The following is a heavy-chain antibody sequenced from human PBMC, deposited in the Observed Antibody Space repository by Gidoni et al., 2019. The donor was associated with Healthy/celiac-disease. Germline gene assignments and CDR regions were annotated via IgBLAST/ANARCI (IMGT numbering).Heavy chain of an antibody. Sequence: QVQLVESGGGVVQPGRSLRLSCAASGFTFSSYAMHWVRQAPGKGLEWVAVISYDGSNKYYADSVKGRFTISRDNSKNTRYLQMNSLRAEDTAVYYCARDGRVYYYDSSGYYAFFDYWGQGTLVTVSS. CDR2: ISYDGSNK. CDR3: ARDGRVYYYDSSGYYAFFDY. J-gene: IGHJ4*02. D-gene: IGHD3-22*01. CDR1: GFTFSSYA. V-gene: IGHV3-30*01.